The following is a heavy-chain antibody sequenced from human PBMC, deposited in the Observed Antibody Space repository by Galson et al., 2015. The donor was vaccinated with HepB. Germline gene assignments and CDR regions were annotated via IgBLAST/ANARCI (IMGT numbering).Heavy chain of an antibody. Sequence: SLRLSCAASGFNFRNYGMHWVRQAPGKGLEWVAVVSYDGKKGNYVDFVKGRFTISRDNLKNRLYLQLNSLREEDSAVYYCVKGDVAYSGSSGGFHFWGQGTRVTVSS. CDR3: VKGDVAYSGSSGGFHF. V-gene: IGHV3-30*18. D-gene: IGHD6-6*01. CDR1: GFNFRNYG. CDR2: VSYDGKKG. J-gene: IGHJ4*02.